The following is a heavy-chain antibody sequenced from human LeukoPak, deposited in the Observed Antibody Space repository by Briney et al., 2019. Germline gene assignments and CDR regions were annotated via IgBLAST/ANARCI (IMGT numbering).Heavy chain of an antibody. CDR3: ATARNFRFEY. V-gene: IGHV3-74*01. D-gene: IGHD1-7*01. CDR1: GLTFRTTW. J-gene: IGHJ4*02. Sequence: GGSLRLSCATSGLTFRTTWMHWVRQAPGRGLMWVSRMNGEGTTIDYADSVKGRFTVSRDYAKNTLFLQMNNLRTEDTALYFCATARNFRFEYWGQGSLVIVSA. CDR2: MNGEGTTI.